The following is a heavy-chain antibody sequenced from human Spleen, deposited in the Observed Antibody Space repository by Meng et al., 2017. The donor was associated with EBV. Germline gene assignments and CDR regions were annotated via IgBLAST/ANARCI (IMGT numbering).Heavy chain of an antibody. CDR1: GGPIRSRDW. CDR2: VTHSGST. CDR3: ARGNKFYFDIFSGFVG. V-gene: IGHV4-4*02. D-gene: IGHD3-9*01. J-gene: IGHJ4*02. Sequence: QVQWQASGPGMVAPSGTMALTFVVSGGPIRSRDWWRWVRQSPAKGLEWIGEVTHSGSTNYNPSLKSRVTMSVDTSKKQLSLRLSSVTAGDTAVYYCARGNKFYFDIFSGFVGWGQGTLVTVSS.